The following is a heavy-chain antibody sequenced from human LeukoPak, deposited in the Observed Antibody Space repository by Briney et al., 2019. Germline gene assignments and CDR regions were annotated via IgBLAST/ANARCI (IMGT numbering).Heavy chain of an antibody. Sequence: SETLSLTCTVSGGSISSSNYYWGWIRQPPGKGLECIGSVYYSGNTYYNPSLKSRVTISVDKSKNQFSLKLSSVTAADTAVYYCARAPTGDNWFDPWGQGTLVTVSS. CDR1: GGSISSSNYY. V-gene: IGHV4-39*07. CDR3: ARAPTGDNWFDP. J-gene: IGHJ5*02. D-gene: IGHD4-17*01. CDR2: VYYSGNT.